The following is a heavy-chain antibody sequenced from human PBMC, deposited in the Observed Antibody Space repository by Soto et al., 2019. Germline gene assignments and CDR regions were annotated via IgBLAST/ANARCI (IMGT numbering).Heavy chain of an antibody. CDR3: ARYSGGGEMIRRLWCGDP. CDR1: GGTFSSYA. V-gene: IGHV1-69*01. Sequence: QVQLVQSGAEVKKPGSSVKVSCKASGGTFSSYAISWVRQAPGQGLEWMGGIITIFGTANYAQKFQGRVTITADESTSTAYMELSRLRSEDTAVYYCARYSGGGEMIRRLWCGDPWGQGTLVTVSS. J-gene: IGHJ5*02. CDR2: IITIFGTA. D-gene: IGHD3-10*01.